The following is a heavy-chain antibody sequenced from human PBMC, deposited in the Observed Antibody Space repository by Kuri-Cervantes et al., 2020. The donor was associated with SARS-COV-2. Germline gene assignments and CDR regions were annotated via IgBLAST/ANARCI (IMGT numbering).Heavy chain of an antibody. CDR2: MNPNSGNT. J-gene: IGHJ5*02. CDR1: GYTFTSYD. V-gene: IGHV1-8*01. D-gene: IGHD2-2*02. Sequence: ASVKVSCKASGYTFTSYDINWVRQATGQGLEWMGWMNPNSGNTGYAQKFQGRVTMPRNTSISTAYMELSSLRSEDTAVYYCGMGGVPAAIGNWFDPWGQGTLVTVSS. CDR3: GMGGVPAAIGNWFDP.